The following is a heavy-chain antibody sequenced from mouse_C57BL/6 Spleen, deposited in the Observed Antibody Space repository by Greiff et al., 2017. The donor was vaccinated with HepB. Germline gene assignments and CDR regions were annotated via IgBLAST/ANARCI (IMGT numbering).Heavy chain of an antibody. V-gene: IGHV1-55*01. CDR2: IYPGSGST. D-gene: IGHD1-1*01. CDR1: GYTFTSYW. J-gene: IGHJ2*01. CDR3: ARSIYYYGSSYEYFDY. Sequence: VQLQQSGAELVKPGASVKMSCKASGYTFTSYWITWVKQRPGQGLEWIGDIYPGSGSTNYNEKFKSKATLTVDTSSSTAYMQLSSLTSEDSAVYYCARSIYYYGSSYEYFDYWGQGTTLTVSS.